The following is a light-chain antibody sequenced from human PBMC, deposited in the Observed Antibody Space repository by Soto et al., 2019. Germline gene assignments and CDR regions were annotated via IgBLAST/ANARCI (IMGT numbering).Light chain of an antibody. CDR1: QSIRSW. CDR3: QHYNSYSEA. CDR2: KAS. J-gene: IGKJ1*01. Sequence: DIQMTQFPSTLSASVGDRVTITCRASQSIRSWLAWYQQKPGKAPNLLIYKASSLPSGVPSRFSGSGYGTEFTLTISSLQPDDFATYYCQHYNSYSEAFGQGTKVDIK. V-gene: IGKV1-5*03.